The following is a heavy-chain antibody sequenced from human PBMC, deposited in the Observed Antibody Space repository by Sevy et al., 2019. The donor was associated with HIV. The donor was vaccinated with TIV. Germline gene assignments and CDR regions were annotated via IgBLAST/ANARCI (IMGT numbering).Heavy chain of an antibody. J-gene: IGHJ3*01. Sequence: SETLSLTCTVSGGSLSSYFYNWIRQPPGKGLEWIGHIYYSGTTNYNPSLKSRLSISVDASKTQFSLKLCSVTAADTAVYYCSRDRAANPRVFDVWGQGIMVTVAS. V-gene: IGHV4-59*13. CDR3: SRDRAANPRVFDV. CDR1: GGSLSSYF. D-gene: IGHD3-10*01. CDR2: IYYSGTT.